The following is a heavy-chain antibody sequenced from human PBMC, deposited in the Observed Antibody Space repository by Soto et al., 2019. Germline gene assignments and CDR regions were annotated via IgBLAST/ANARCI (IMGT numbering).Heavy chain of an antibody. J-gene: IGHJ2*01. CDR3: ARVPLGMVWYFDL. CDR2: ISSSSSYI. Sequence: GGSLRLSCAASGFTFSSYSMNWVRQAPGKGLEWVSSISSSSSYIYYADSVKGRFTISRDNAKNSLYLQMNSLRAEDTAVYYCARVPLGMVWYFDLWGRGTLVTVSS. CDR1: GFTFSSYS. D-gene: IGHD7-27*01. V-gene: IGHV3-21*01.